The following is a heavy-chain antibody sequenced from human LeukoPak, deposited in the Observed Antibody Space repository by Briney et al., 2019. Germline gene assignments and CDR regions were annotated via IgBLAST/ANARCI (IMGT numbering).Heavy chain of an antibody. V-gene: IGHV1-69*05. CDR2: IIPIFGTA. CDR3: ARLGYYDSSGYYRVGAFNI. CDR1: GGTLSSYA. D-gene: IGHD3-22*01. Sequence: SVKVSCKASGGTLSSYAISWVRQAPGQGLEWMGRIIPIFGTADYAQKFQGRVTITTDESTSTAYMELSSLRSEDTAVYYCARLGYYDSSGYYRVGAFNIWGQGTMVTVSS. J-gene: IGHJ3*02.